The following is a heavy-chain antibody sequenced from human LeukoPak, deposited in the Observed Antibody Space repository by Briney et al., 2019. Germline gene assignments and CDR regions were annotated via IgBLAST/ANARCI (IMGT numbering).Heavy chain of an antibody. D-gene: IGHD2-15*01. CDR1: GFTFSDYY. Sequence: GGSLRLSCAASGFTFSDYYMSWIRQAPGKGLEWISYISSSGSTIYYADSVKGRFTISRDNAKNSLYLQMNSLRAEDTAVYYCARYWSRYYFDYWGQGTLVTVSS. CDR3: ARYWSRYYFDY. CDR2: ISSSGSTI. J-gene: IGHJ4*02. V-gene: IGHV3-11*04.